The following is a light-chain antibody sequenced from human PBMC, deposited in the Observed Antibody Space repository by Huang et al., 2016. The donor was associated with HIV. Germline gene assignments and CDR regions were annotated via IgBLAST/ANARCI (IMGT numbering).Light chain of an antibody. Sequence: EIVMTQSPATLSVSPGKRVTLSCRASQTISNNLAWYQQRPGQAPRLLIYGASTRATGIPARFSCSGSGTEFTLTISSLQSEDFAVYYCQQYNNWPPYTFGQGTKLEIK. J-gene: IGKJ2*01. CDR3: QQYNNWPPYT. V-gene: IGKV3-15*01. CDR1: QTISNN. CDR2: GAS.